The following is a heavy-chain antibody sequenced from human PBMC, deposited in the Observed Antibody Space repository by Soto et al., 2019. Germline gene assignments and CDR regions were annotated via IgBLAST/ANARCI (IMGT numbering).Heavy chain of an antibody. J-gene: IGHJ4*02. V-gene: IGHV4-30-4*01. CDR3: ARNYGSGSYTLDY. CDR2: IYYSGST. CDR1: GGSISSGDYY. D-gene: IGHD3-10*01. Sequence: SETLSLTCTVSGGSISSGDYYWSWIRQPPGKGLEWIGYIYYSGSTYYNPSLKSRVTISVDTSKNQFSLKLSPVTAADTAVYYCARNYGSGSYTLDYWGQGTLVTVSS.